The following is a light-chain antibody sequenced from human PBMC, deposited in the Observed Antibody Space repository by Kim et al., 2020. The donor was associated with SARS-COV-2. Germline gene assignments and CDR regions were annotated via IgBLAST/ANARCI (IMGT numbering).Light chain of an antibody. Sequence: ELTQPPSVSVSPGQTASITCSGDKLGDKYACWYQQKPGQSPVLVIYQDSKRPSGIPERFSGSNSGNTATLTISGTQAMAEADYYCQAWDSSAVVFGGG. CDR2: QDS. J-gene: IGLJ2*01. CDR3: QAWDSSAVV. V-gene: IGLV3-1*01. CDR1: KLGDKY.